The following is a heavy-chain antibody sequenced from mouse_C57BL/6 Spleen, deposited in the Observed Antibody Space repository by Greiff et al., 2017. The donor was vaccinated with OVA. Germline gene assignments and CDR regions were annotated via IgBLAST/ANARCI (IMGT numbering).Heavy chain of an antibody. CDR2: IRSKSNNYAT. CDR1: GFSFNTYA. V-gene: IGHV10-1*01. CDR3: VRRGIIGGFAY. J-gene: IGHJ3*01. D-gene: IGHD2-14*01. Sequence: EVQRVESGGGLVQPKGSLKLSCAASGFSFNTYAMNWVRQAPGKGLEWVARIRSKSNNYATYYAASVKDRFTISRDDSKSMLYLQVNNLKTEDTAMYYCVRRGIIGGFAYWGQGTLVTVSA.